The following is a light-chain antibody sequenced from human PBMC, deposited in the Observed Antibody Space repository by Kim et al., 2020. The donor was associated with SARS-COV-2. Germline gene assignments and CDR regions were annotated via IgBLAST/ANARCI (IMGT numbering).Light chain of an antibody. CDR1: QSVSSTH. CDR2: RAS. CDR3: QQYGSSPRIT. J-gene: IGKJ4*01. V-gene: IGKV3-20*01. Sequence: PGARITLSCSASQSVSSTHFALYQQTSGQAPRLLIYRASSRATGTPDRFSGSGSGTDFTLTISRLEPEDFAVYYCQQYGSSPRITFGGGTKVDIK.